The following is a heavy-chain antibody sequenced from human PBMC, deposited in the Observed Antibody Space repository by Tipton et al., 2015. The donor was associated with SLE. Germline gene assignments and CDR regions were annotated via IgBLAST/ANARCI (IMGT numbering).Heavy chain of an antibody. V-gene: IGHV4-38-2*02. CDR2: IYHSGST. J-gene: IGHJ5*02. D-gene: IGHD4-17*01. Sequence: LRLSCAVSGYSISSGYYWGWIRQPPGKGLEWIGSIYHSGSTYYNPSLKSRVTISVDTSKNQFSLKLSSVTAADTAVFYCARDVGSNYGYWFDPWGQGTLVTVSS. CDR3: ARDVGSNYGYWFDP. CDR1: GYSISSGYY.